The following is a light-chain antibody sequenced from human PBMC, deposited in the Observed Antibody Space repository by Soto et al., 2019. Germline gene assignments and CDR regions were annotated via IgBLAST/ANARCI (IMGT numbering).Light chain of an antibody. V-gene: IGKV3-15*01. CDR1: QSVGSN. CDR3: QEYSSWWT. CDR2: GAF. Sequence: EIVMTQSPVTLSVSPGERATLSCRASQSVGSNLAWYQHKPGQPPRLLIFGAFTRASGIPARFSGSASGTEFTLTISTLQSEDYAVYYCQEYSSWWTFGQGTKVEIK. J-gene: IGKJ1*01.